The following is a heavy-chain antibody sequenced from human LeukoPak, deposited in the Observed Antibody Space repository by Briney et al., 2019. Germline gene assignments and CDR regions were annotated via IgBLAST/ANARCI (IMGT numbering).Heavy chain of an antibody. D-gene: IGHD6-19*01. Sequence: PGGSLRLSCAASGFTFSDYYMSWIRQAPGKGLEWVSYISSTSTYTNFADSVKGRFTISRDNAKNSLHLQINSLRVEDTAVYYCARVPNNYTSGFYLTFDYWGSGILVTVSS. J-gene: IGHJ4*02. CDR3: ARVPNNYTSGFYLTFDY. V-gene: IGHV3-11*06. CDR1: GFTFSDYY. CDR2: ISSTSTYT.